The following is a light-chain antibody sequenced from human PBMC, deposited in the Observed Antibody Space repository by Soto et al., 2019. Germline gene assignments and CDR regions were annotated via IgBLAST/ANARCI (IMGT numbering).Light chain of an antibody. V-gene: IGLV1-44*01. J-gene: IGLJ2*01. CDR1: SSNIGSNP. CDR2: TNN. Sequence: QSVLTQPPSASGTPGQRVTISCSGSSSNIGSNPVNWYQQVPGTAPKLLIYTNNQRPSGVPDRFSGSKSGTSASLAISGLQSEDEADYYCAAWDDSLNGVLFGGGTKLTVL. CDR3: AAWDDSLNGVL.